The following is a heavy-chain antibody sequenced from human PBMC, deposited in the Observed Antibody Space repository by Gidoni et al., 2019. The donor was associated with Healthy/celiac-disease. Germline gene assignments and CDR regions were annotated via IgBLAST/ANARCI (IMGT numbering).Heavy chain of an antibody. CDR2: GST. D-gene: IGHD6-13*01. V-gene: IGHV3-23*01. J-gene: IGHJ3*02. Sequence: GSTYYADSVKGRFTISRDNSKNTLYLQMNSLRAEDTAVYYCANIEYSSRFPAFDIWGQGTMVTVSS. CDR3: ANIEYSSRFPAFDI.